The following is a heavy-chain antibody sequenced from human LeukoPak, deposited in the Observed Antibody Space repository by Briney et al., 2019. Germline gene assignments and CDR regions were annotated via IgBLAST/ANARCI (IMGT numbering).Heavy chain of an antibody. CDR3: ARTYGDYGNYFDY. CDR2: MFTTGTI. Sequence: PSETLSLTCTVSGGSVNSGSYFWSWIRQPAGKGLEWIGRMFTTGTINYNPSLKSRVTISLDTSKNQFSLKLSSVTAADTAVYYCARTYGDYGNYFDYWGQGTLVTVSS. J-gene: IGHJ4*02. CDR1: GGSVNSGSYF. V-gene: IGHV4-61*02. D-gene: IGHD4-17*01.